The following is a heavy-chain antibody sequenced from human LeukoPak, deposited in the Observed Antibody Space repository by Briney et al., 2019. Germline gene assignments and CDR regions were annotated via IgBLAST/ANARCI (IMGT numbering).Heavy chain of an antibody. CDR2: IIGNGRDI. V-gene: IGHV3-23*01. J-gene: IGHJ3*02. CDR1: GFSFSIYA. Sequence: GGSLRLSCAASGFSFSIYAMNWVRQAPGKGLEWVSLIIGNGRDIRYADSVKGRFTISRDNSKNILYLQMNSLRAEDTAVYYCAREGYSHAFDIWGQGTMVTVSS. D-gene: IGHD4-23*01. CDR3: AREGYSHAFDI.